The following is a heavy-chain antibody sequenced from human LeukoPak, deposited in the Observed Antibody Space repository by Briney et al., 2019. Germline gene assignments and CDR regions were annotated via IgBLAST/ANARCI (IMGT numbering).Heavy chain of an antibody. CDR3: ASSYYYYMDV. V-gene: IGHV4-31*03. CDR2: IYSSGST. J-gene: IGHJ6*03. Sequence: SQTLSLTCTVSGGSISSGGYYWSWIRQHPGKGLEWIGYIYSSGSTTYNPSPKSRVTMSLDTSNNQVSLRLSSVTAADTAVYYCASSYYYYMDVWGKGTMVTVS. CDR1: GGSISSGGYY.